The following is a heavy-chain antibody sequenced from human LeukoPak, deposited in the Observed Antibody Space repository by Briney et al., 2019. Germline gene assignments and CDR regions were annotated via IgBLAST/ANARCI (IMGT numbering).Heavy chain of an antibody. V-gene: IGHV2-70*11. J-gene: IGHJ4*02. D-gene: IGHD4-17*01. Sequence: SGPALVKPTQTLALTCTFSGFSLSTSGMCVSWIRQPPGKALEWLARIDWDDDKYYSTSLKTRLTISKDTSKNQVVLTMTNMDPVDTATYYCARIRGEVYGDYVSYYFDYWGQGTLVTVSS. CDR3: ARIRGEVYGDYVSYYFDY. CDR1: GFSLSTSGMC. CDR2: IDWDDDK.